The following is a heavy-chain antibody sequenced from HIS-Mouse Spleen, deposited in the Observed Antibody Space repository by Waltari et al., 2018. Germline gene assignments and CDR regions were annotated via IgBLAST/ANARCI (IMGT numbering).Heavy chain of an antibody. J-gene: IGHJ5*02. V-gene: IGHV4-31*03. D-gene: IGHD3-3*01. CDR1: GGSLISGGYY. Sequence: QVQLQESGPGLVKPSQTLSPTCTVSGGSLISGGYYWSWTRQHPGKGLEWIGYIYYSGSTYYNPSLKSRVTISVDTSKNQFSLKLSSVTAADTAVYYCARSPYYDFWSGYSDNWFDPWGQGTLVTVSS. CDR2: IYYSGST. CDR3: ARSPYYDFWSGYSDNWFDP.